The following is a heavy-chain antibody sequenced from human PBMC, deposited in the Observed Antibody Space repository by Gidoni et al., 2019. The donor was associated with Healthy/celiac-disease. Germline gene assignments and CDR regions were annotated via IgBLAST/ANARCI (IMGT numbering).Heavy chain of an antibody. CDR1: GGSLSSYY. V-gene: IGHV4-59*01. CDR2: IYYSGST. J-gene: IGHJ3*02. CDR3: ARDLTSSPNDAFDI. D-gene: IGHD6-13*01. Sequence: QVQLQESGPGLVKPSETLSLTCTVSGGSLSSYYWSWIRQPPGKGLEWIGYIYYSGSTNYNPSLKSRVTISVDTSKNQFSLKLSSVTAADTAVYYCARDLTSSPNDAFDIWGQGTMVTVSS.